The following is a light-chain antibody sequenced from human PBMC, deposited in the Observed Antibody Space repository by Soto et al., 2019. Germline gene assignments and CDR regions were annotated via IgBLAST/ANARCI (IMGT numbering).Light chain of an antibody. CDR1: QSISSW. J-gene: IGKJ2*01. CDR2: KAS. V-gene: IGKV1-5*03. Sequence: DIQMTQSPSTLSASVGDRVTITCRASQSISSWLAWYQQKPGKAPKLLIYKASILGSGVPSRFSGSGSGTEFTLTISSPQAEDFAIYYCQQYNSHSSYTFGQGTKLEIK. CDR3: QQYNSHSSYT.